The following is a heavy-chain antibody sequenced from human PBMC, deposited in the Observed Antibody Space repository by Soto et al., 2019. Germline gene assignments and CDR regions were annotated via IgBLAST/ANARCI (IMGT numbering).Heavy chain of an antibody. J-gene: IGHJ4*02. CDR2: VYYSGGT. CDR3: ARILRSTAVDY. D-gene: IGHD2-15*01. CDR1: GGSVSSGSYY. V-gene: IGHV4-61*01. Sequence: QVQLQESGPGLVKPSETLSLTCSVSGGSVSSGSYYWSWIRQPPGKGLEWIGYVYYSGGTNYNPSLKGRVPMSVDTSKNQFSLKLSSVTAADAAVYYCARILRSTAVDYWGQGTLVTVSS.